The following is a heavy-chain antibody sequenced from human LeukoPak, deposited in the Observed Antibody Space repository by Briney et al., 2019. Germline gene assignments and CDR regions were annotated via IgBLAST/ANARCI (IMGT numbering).Heavy chain of an antibody. Sequence: ASVKVSCKASGYTFIDYYMHWVRQAPGQGLEWMGWINPNSGDTNYAQKFQGRVTMTRDTSSSTAYMELIRLRSDDTAVYYCARDGTFDIWGQRTMGTVSS. CDR2: INPNSGDT. CDR1: GYTFIDYY. CDR3: ARDGTFDI. J-gene: IGHJ3*02. D-gene: IGHD2-15*01. V-gene: IGHV1-2*02.